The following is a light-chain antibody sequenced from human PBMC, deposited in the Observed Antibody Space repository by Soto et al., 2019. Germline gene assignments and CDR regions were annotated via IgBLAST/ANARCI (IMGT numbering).Light chain of an antibody. CDR2: DVN. Sequence: QSALLQPRSVSGSPGQSVTISCTGTTRDVGGYKFVSWYRQHPGKAPKLILYDVNERPSGVPDRFSGSKSDNMASLTISGLQAEDEAVYFCCSYTDIYTYVFGTGTKVTVL. CDR1: TRDVGGYKF. V-gene: IGLV2-11*01. J-gene: IGLJ1*01. CDR3: CSYTDIYTYV.